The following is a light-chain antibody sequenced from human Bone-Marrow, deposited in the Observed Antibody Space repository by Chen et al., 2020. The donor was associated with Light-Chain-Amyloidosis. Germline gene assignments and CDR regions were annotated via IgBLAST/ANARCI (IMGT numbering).Light chain of an antibody. CDR1: SSDVGGDNH. CDR3: SSYTITNTLV. J-gene: IGLJ1*01. CDR2: EVT. V-gene: IGLV2-14*01. Sequence: QSALTQPPPVSGPPGQPTTTSCTGTSSDVGGDNHVSWYQQHPDKAPKLMIYEVTNRPSWVPDRFSGSKSDNTASLTISGLQTEDEADYFCSSYTITNTLVFGSGTRVTVL.